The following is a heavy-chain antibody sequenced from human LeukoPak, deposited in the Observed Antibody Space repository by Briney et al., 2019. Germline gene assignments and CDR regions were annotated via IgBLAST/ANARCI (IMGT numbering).Heavy chain of an antibody. V-gene: IGHV4-61*02. CDR3: ARPTPHGRAV. CDR2: IYTSGST. J-gene: IGHJ6*04. Sequence: SETLSLTCTVSGGSISSGSYYWSWIRQPAGKGLEWIGRIYTSGSTNYNPSLKSRVTISVDTSKNQFSLKLSSVTAADTAVYYCARPTPHGRAVWGKGTTVTVSS. CDR1: GGSISSGSYY.